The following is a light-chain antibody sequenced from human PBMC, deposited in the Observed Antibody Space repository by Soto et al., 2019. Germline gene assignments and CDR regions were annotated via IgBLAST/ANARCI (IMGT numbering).Light chain of an antibody. CDR1: SSDVGGYNY. CDR2: EVN. CDR3: TSYAGGNNV. V-gene: IGLV2-8*01. Sequence: QSALTQPPSASGSPGQSVTISCTGTSSDVGGYNYVSWYQQHPRKAPKLMVYEVNKRPSGVPDRFSGSKSGNTASLTVSGLQAEDEADYYCTSYAGGNNVFGTGTKVTVL. J-gene: IGLJ1*01.